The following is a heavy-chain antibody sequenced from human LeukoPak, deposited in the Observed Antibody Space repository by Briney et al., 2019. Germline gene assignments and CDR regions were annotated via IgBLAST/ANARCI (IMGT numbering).Heavy chain of an antibody. J-gene: IGHJ5*02. CDR1: GGSISSGSYY. Sequence: SQTLSLTCTVSGGSISSGSYYWSWIRQPAGKGLEWIGRIYVTGNTNYNPSLKSRVTISVDTSKNQFSLKLSSVTAADTAVFYCARLGYCSSTSCYPGWFDPWGQGTLVTVSS. D-gene: IGHD2-2*01. CDR3: ARLGYCSSTSCYPGWFDP. CDR2: IYVTGNT. V-gene: IGHV4-61*02.